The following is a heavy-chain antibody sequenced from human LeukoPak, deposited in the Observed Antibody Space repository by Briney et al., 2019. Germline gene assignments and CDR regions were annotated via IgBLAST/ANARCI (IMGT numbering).Heavy chain of an antibody. D-gene: IGHD3-10*01. CDR2: IYYSGST. CDR1: GGSISSSSYY. V-gene: IGHV4-39*07. Sequence: SETLSLTCTVSGGSISSSSYYWGWIRQPPGKGLEWIGSIYYSGSTYYNPSLKSRVTISVDTSKNQFSLKLSSVTAADTAVYYCAREKKGNFYYYYYMDVWGKGTTVTVSS. CDR3: AREKKGNFYYYYYMDV. J-gene: IGHJ6*03.